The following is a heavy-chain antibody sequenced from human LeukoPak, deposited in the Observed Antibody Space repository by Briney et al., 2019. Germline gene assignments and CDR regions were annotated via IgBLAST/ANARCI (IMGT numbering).Heavy chain of an antibody. V-gene: IGHV4-39*07. D-gene: IGHD2-15*01. J-gene: IGHJ4*01. CDR2: IYYSGST. CDR1: GGSISSSSYY. Sequence: SETLSLTCTVSGGSISSSSYYWGWIRQPPGKGLEWIGSIYYSGSTYYNPSLKSRVTISVDTSKNQFSLKLSSLTAADTAVYYCARAVLSYCRGGSCPYFDYWGQGTLVTVSS. CDR3: ARAVLSYCRGGSCPYFDY.